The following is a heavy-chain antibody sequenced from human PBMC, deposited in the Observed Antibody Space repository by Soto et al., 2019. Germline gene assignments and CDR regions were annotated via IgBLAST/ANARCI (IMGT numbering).Heavy chain of an antibody. V-gene: IGHV3-30*18. CDR3: AKAPDIGGGDCCFDS. J-gene: IGHJ4*02. Sequence: GGSLRLSCAASGFTFSSYCMHWVRQAPGKGLEWLAVTSYGGSNKYYADSVKGRFTISRDNSKNTLYLQLNSLRVEDTAVYYCAKAPDIGGGDCCFDSWGQGTLVTVSS. CDR2: TSYGGSNK. CDR1: GFTFSSYC. D-gene: IGHD2-21*02.